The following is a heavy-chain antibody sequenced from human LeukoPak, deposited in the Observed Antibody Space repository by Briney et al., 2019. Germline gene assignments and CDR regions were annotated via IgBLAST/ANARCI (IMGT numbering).Heavy chain of an antibody. V-gene: IGHV3-30*04. Sequence: GRSLRLSCAASGFTFSSYAMHWIRQALGKGLEWVAVISYDGSNKYYADSVKGRFTISRDNSKNTLYLQMNSLRAEDTAVYYCARARPYSSSWYRPFDYWGQGTLVTVSS. D-gene: IGHD6-13*01. CDR1: GFTFSSYA. CDR2: ISYDGSNK. J-gene: IGHJ4*02. CDR3: ARARPYSSSWYRPFDY.